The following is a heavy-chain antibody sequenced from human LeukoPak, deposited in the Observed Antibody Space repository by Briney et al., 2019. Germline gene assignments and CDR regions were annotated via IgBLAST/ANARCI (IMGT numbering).Heavy chain of an antibody. D-gene: IGHD6-19*01. J-gene: IGHJ4*02. CDR3: ARDGEWLTSSYYFDY. V-gene: IGHV4-4*07. Sequence: SETLSLTCTVSGDSINSYYWSWIRQPAGKGLEWIGRIYSSGSTNYNPSLKSRVTMSVDTSKNQFSLKLSSVTAADTAVYYCARDGEWLTSSYYFDYWGQGTLVTVSS. CDR1: GDSINSYY. CDR2: IYSSGST.